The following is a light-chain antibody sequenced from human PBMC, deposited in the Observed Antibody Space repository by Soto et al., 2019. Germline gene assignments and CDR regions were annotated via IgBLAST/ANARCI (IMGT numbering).Light chain of an antibody. J-gene: IGKJ4*01. CDR1: QTISTY. CDR2: AAS. CDR3: QHSYTTPS. V-gene: IGKV1-39*01. Sequence: DIQMTQSPSSLSASVGDRVTITCRASQTISTYLNWYQQKPGKAPNLLIYAASTLLSGVPSRFSGSGSGTEFTITISSLQPEDVASYYCQHSYTTPSFGGGTKVEIK.